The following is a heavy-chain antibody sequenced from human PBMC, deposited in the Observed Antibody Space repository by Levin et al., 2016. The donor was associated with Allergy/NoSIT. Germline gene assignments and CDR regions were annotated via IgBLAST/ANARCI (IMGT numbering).Heavy chain of an antibody. V-gene: IGHV5-51*01. J-gene: IGHJ3*02. CDR2: IYPGDSDT. CDR3: ARQGGSYHNDAFDI. Sequence: VRQMPGKGLEWMGIIYPGDSDTRYSPSFQGQVTISADKSISTAYLQWSSLKASDTAMYYCARQGGSYHNDAFDIWGQGTMVTVSS. D-gene: IGHD1-26*01.